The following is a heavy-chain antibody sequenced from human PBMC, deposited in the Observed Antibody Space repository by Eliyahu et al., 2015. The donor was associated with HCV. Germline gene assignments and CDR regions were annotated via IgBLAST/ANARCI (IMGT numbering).Heavy chain of an antibody. CDR1: GLXFSXXA. CDR2: INNKGDDT. J-gene: IGHJ4*02. Sequence: DVQLVESGGGLVQPGGXLTLSCSAXGLXFSXXAFXWVRQXXGKGLECVSAINNKGDDTYYADSVKGRFTISKDSSKNTVYLQMRSLRFGDTAVYFCAAERTGPFDYWGQGTRVTVSS. D-gene: IGHD3/OR15-3a*01. CDR3: AAERTGPFDY. V-gene: IGHV3-64D*08.